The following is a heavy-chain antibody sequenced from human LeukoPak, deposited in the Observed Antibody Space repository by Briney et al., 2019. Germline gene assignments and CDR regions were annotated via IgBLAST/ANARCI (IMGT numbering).Heavy chain of an antibody. Sequence: SETLSLTCTVSGGSISSSSYYWGWIRQPPGKGLEWIGSIYYSGSTYYNPSLKSRVTISVDTSKNQFSLKLSSVTAADTAVYYCARDRVVVVPAAIVYNWFDPWGQGTLVTVSS. CDR3: ARDRVVVVPAAIVYNWFDP. V-gene: IGHV4-39*07. D-gene: IGHD2-2*01. J-gene: IGHJ5*02. CDR2: IYYSGST. CDR1: GGSISSSSYY.